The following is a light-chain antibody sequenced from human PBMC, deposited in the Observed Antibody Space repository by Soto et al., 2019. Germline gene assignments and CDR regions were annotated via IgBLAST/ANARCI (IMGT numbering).Light chain of an antibody. V-gene: IGKV3-20*01. CDR3: QQYGRSLQIT. CDR2: GAS. Sequence: EIVLTQSPGTLSLSPGERATLSCRASQSVSSSYLAWYQQKPGQAPGLLIYGASSRATGIPDRFSGSGSGTDFTLTISRLEPEDFAAYYCQQYGRSLQITLGQGTRPDIK. CDR1: QSVSSSY. J-gene: IGKJ5*01.